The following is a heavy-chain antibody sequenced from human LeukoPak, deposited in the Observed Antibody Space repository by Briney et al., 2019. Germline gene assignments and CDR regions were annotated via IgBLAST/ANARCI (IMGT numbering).Heavy chain of an antibody. V-gene: IGHV4-59*01. D-gene: IGHD6-13*01. J-gene: IGHJ4*02. CDR1: GGSISDNY. Sequence: EPSETLSLTCTVSGGSISDNYWSWIRQSPGKGLEWIGYMCNSGSTNYNSSLKSRVTISVDTSKNQFSLKLSSVTAADTAVYYCARRYSNSWPLDYWGQGTLVTVSS. CDR3: ARRYSNSWPLDY. CDR2: MCNSGST.